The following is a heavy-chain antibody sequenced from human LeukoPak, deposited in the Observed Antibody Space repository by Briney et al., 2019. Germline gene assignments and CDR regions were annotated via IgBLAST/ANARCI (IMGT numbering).Heavy chain of an antibody. CDR1: GFTFSSYE. CDR3: ARGKYSSGWYYFDY. J-gene: IGHJ4*02. Sequence: PGGSLRLSCAASGFTFSSYEMNWVRQAPGKGLEWVSYISSSGSTIYYADSVKGRFTISRDNAKNSLYLQMNTLRAEDTAVYYCARGKYSSGWYYFDYWGQGTLVTVSS. V-gene: IGHV3-48*03. CDR2: ISSSGSTI. D-gene: IGHD6-19*01.